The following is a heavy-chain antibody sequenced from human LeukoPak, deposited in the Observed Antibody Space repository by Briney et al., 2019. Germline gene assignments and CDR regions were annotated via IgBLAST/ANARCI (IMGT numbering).Heavy chain of an antibody. Sequence: GGSLRLPCAASGFTFSSYGMHWVRQAPGKGLEWVAFIRYDGSNKYYADSVKGRFTISRDNSKNTLYLQMNSLRAEDTAAYYCAKTYYYGSGSYSPQDYWGQGTLVTVSS. CDR2: IRYDGSNK. CDR3: AKTYYYGSGSYSPQDY. V-gene: IGHV3-30*02. D-gene: IGHD3-10*01. CDR1: GFTFSSYG. J-gene: IGHJ4*02.